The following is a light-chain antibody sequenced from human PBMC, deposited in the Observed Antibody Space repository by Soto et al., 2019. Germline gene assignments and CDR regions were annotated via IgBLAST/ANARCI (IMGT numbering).Light chain of an antibody. CDR3: QQFNSYRLT. CDR1: QGISSA. V-gene: IGKV1-13*02. CDR2: DAS. J-gene: IGKJ4*02. Sequence: AIQLTQSPSSLSASVGDRVTITCRASQGISSALAWYQQKPGKAPKLLIYDASRLESGVPSRFSGSGSWTDFTLTISSLQPEDFSTYCCQQFNSYRLTFGGGTKVEIK.